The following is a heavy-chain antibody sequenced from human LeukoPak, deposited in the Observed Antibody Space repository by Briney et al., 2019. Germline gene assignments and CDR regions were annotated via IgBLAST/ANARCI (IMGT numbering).Heavy chain of an antibody. CDR1: GGSISSSSYY. D-gene: IGHD3-3*01. CDR2: IYYSGST. Sequence: PSETLSLTCTVSGGSISSSSYYWGWIRQPPGKGLEWIGSIYYSGSTYYNPSLKSRVTISVDTSKNQFSLKLSSVTAADTAVYYCARNAPGYDFWSGYHHAFDIWGQGTMVTVSS. V-gene: IGHV4-39*01. CDR3: ARNAPGYDFWSGYHHAFDI. J-gene: IGHJ3*02.